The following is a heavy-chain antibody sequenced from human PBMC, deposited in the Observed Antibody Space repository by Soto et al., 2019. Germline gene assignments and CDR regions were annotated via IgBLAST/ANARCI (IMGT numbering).Heavy chain of an antibody. Sequence: QVRLVESGGGVVQPGRSLRLSCAASGFTFSSYGMHWVRQAPSKGLEWVAVIWYDGSNKYYVDSVKGRFTISRDNSKNTVYLQMNSLRAEDTAVYYCARDRMTTVTQFDYWGQGTLVTVSS. CDR3: ARDRMTTVTQFDY. J-gene: IGHJ4*02. D-gene: IGHD4-17*01. CDR2: IWYDGSNK. CDR1: GFTFSSYG. V-gene: IGHV3-33*01.